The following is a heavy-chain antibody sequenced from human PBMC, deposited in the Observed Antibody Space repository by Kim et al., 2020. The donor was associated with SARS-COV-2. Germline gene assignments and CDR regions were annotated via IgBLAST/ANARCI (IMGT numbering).Heavy chain of an antibody. CDR3: ARDLPLGADGHWYFDL. CDR2: IKQHGYVK. D-gene: IGHD6-13*01. Sequence: GGSLRLSCAASGFTFRNYWMSWVRQAPGKGLEWVADIKQHGYVKYYVDSVKGRFTISRDDARNSLHLQMSSLRAEDTAIYYCARDLPLGADGHWYFDLWGRGTLVTVSS. CDR1: GFTFRNYW. V-gene: IGHV3-7*01. J-gene: IGHJ2*01.